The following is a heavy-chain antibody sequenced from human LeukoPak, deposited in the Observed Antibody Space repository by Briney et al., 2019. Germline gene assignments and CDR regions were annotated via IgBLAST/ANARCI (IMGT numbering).Heavy chain of an antibody. CDR1: GYTFTSYT. CDR3: ARPSHYDFWSGYYPLSI. V-gene: IGHV1-3*01. J-gene: IGHJ4*02. CDR2: INAGNGNT. D-gene: IGHD3-3*01. Sequence: ASVKVSCKASGYTFTSYTIHWVRQAPGQRLEWMGWINAGNGNTKYSQKFQGRVTITRDTSASTAYMELSSLRSEDTAVYYCARPSHYDFWSGYYPLSIWGQGTLVTVSS.